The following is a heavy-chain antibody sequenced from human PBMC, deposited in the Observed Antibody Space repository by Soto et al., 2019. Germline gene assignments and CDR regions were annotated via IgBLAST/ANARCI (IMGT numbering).Heavy chain of an antibody. V-gene: IGHV4-34*01. CDR2: VNHSGEA. D-gene: IGHD2-21*01. J-gene: IGHJ5*02. Sequence: WENFYLRSAVYDGCCDNYYWIWVGQPPGKGLEWIGEVNHSGEATYNPSLQSRVTISLDTSNNHFSLKMTSVTAADTALYFCTRAERFPIAWFAPLGRGTQVT. CDR1: DGCCDNYY. CDR3: TRAERFPIAWFAP.